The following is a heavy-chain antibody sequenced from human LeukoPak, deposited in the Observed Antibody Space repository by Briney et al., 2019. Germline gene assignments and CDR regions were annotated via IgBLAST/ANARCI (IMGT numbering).Heavy chain of an antibody. CDR2: ISYDGSNK. J-gene: IGHJ6*02. Sequence: PGRSLRLSCAASGFTFSSYWMHWVRQAPGKGLEWVAVISYDGSNKYYADSVKGRFTISRDNSKNTLYLQMNSLRAEDTAVYYCARVGYDILTGYYPWNYYGMDVWGQGTTVTVSS. CDR1: GFTFSSYW. V-gene: IGHV3-30-3*01. CDR3: ARVGYDILTGYYPWNYYGMDV. D-gene: IGHD3-9*01.